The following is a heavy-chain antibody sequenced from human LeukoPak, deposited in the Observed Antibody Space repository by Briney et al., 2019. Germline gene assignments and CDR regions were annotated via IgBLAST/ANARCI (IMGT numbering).Heavy chain of an antibody. V-gene: IGHV3-11*04. J-gene: IGHJ5*02. D-gene: IGHD3-10*01. CDR2: ISSSGSTI. CDR1: GFTFSDYY. CDR3: ARALFMVRGVKVYNWFDP. Sequence: GGSLRLSCAASGFTFSDYYMSWIRQAPGKGLEWVSYISSSGSTIYYADSVKGRFTISRDNAKNSLYLQMNSLRAEDTAVYYCARALFMVRGVKVYNWFDPWGQGTLVTVSS.